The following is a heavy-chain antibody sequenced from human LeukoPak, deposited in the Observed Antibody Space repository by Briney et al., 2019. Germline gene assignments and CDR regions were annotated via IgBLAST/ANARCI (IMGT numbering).Heavy chain of an antibody. CDR1: GFTFSSYE. Sequence: WGSLRLSCAASGFTFSSYEMNWVRQAPGKGLEWVSYISSSGSTIYYADSVKGRFTISRDNAKNSLYLQMNSLRAEDTAVYYCASAGKTLFDYWGQGTLVTVSS. D-gene: IGHD6-13*01. J-gene: IGHJ4*02. CDR3: ASAGKTLFDY. V-gene: IGHV3-48*03. CDR2: ISSSGSTI.